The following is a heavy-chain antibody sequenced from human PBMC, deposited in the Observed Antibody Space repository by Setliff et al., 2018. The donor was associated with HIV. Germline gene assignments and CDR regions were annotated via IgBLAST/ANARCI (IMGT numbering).Heavy chain of an antibody. CDR2: VTPDGGDK. CDR3: VRDLARVIAH. Sequence: SLKISCAASGFMFGVDWMSWVRQTPGKGLEWVASVTPDGGDKYYANSMRGRFTISRDNGKNAVYLQMNSLTAEDTALYYCVRDLARVIAHWGQGTLVTVSS. V-gene: IGHV3-7*01. CDR1: GFMFGVDW. J-gene: IGHJ4*02. D-gene: IGHD2-21*01.